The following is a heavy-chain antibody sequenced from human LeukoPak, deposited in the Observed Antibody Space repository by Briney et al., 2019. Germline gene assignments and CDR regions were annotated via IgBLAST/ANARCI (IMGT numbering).Heavy chain of an antibody. V-gene: IGHV3-30*04. Sequence: PEGSLRLSCAASGFTFSSYAMHWVRQAPGKGLEWVAVISYDGSNKYYADSVKGRFTISRDNSKNTLYLQMNSLRAEDTAVYYCAKDRIMRYVWGSYRYIDYWGQGTLVTVSS. J-gene: IGHJ4*02. CDR1: GFTFSSYA. D-gene: IGHD3-16*02. CDR2: ISYDGSNK. CDR3: AKDRIMRYVWGSYRYIDY.